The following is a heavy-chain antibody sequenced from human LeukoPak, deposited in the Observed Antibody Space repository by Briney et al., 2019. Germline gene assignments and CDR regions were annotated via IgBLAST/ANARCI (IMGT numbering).Heavy chain of an antibody. CDR3: ARGRVGATFDY. D-gene: IGHD1-26*01. J-gene: IGHJ4*02. CDR2: INSDGSSR. CDR1: GFTFSNYW. Sequence: GGSLRLSCAASGFTFSNYWMSWVRQAPGKGLVWVSRINSDGSSRHYADSVKGRFTISRDNAKNTLYLQMNSLRAEDTAVYYCARGRVGATFDYWGQGTLVTVSS. V-gene: IGHV3-74*01.